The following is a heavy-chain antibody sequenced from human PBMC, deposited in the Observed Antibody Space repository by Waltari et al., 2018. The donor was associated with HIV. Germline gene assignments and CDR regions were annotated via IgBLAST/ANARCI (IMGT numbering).Heavy chain of an antibody. V-gene: IGHV3-48*01. CDR1: GFNFGSYS. CDR3: ARGDIPFYYGMDV. J-gene: IGHJ6*02. D-gene: IGHD2-21*01. Sequence: EAQLVGSGGGLVHPGGSLRLSCVASGFNFGSYSMNWVRQAPGKGLEWISYISSGESTIHYADSVRGRFTLSRDSARNSLYLQMNSLRPEDTAVYYCARGDIPFYYGMDVWGQGTTVTVS. CDR2: ISSGESTI.